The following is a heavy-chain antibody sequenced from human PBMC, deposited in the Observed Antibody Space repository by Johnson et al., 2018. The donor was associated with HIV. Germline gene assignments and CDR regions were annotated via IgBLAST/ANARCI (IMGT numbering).Heavy chain of an antibody. CDR3: ARGRADSSGYYRLHAFDI. CDR1: GFTFSSYA. J-gene: IGHJ3*02. CDR2: ISSNGGST. D-gene: IGHD3-22*01. Sequence: VQLVESGGGLVQPGGYLRLSCAASGFTFSSYAMHWVRQAPGKGLEYVSAISSNGGSTYYANSVKGRFTISRDNSKNTLYLQMGSLRAEDTAVYYCARGRADSSGYYRLHAFDIWAQGTMVTVSS. V-gene: IGHV3-64*01.